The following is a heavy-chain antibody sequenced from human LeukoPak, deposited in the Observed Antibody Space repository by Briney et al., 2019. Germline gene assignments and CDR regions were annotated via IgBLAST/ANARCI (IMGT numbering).Heavy chain of an antibody. V-gene: IGHV1-3*04. CDR2: ISTGSANR. CDR1: GYTFTDYV. D-gene: IGHD2-2*01. CDR3: ARGEVIPYYCSSTSCYAGPYFDY. Sequence: ASVKVSCKASGYTFTDYVIHWVRQAPGQRLEWMGWISTGSANRKYSQKFQGRVTITRDTSASTAYMELSSLRSEDTAVYYCARGEVIPYYCSSTSCYAGPYFDYWGQGTLVTVSS. J-gene: IGHJ4*02.